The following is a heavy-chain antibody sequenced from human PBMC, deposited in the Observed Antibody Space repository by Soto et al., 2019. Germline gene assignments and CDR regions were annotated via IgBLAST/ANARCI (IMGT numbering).Heavy chain of an antibody. CDR3: ARKGVAFDY. J-gene: IGHJ4*02. CDR2: ISTTSSSI. D-gene: IGHD3-3*01. CDR1: GFTFSSHS. V-gene: IGHV3-48*02. Sequence: GGSLRLSCAASGFTFSSHSMNWVRQAPGKGLEWISYISTTSSSIYYADSVKGRFTISRDNAKNSLFLQMNSLRDEDTAVYYCARKGVAFDYWGQGALVTVSS.